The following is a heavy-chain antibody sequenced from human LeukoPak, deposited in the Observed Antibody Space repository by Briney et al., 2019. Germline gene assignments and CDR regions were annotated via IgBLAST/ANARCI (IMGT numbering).Heavy chain of an antibody. V-gene: IGHV1-69*05. CDR3: ARGLGSASLGLDY. D-gene: IGHD6-19*01. Sequence: SVKLSCNVYADAPSTYAITWVRQAHGQGLEWVGDVIPVVDTTNYAPSFQGRVTITTDASTSTAYMEMTRLTSADTAVYYCARGLGSASLGLDYWGQGTLVTVSS. CDR2: VIPVVDTT. CDR1: ADAPSTYA. J-gene: IGHJ4*02.